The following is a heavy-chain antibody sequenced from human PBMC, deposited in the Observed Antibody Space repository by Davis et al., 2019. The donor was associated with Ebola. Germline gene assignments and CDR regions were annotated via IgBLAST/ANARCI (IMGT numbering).Heavy chain of an antibody. J-gene: IGHJ4*02. V-gene: IGHV3-11*06. CDR3: TKDQEPTL. CDR1: GFTFSSRY. D-gene: IGHD2-15*01. Sequence: GESLKISCAASGFTFSSRYMSWVRQAPGKGLEWVSYINDRSSDTNYADSVKGRFTISRDNAKNSLYLQMDSLRTEDTAVYYCTKDQEPTLWGQGTLVTVSS. CDR2: INDRSSDT.